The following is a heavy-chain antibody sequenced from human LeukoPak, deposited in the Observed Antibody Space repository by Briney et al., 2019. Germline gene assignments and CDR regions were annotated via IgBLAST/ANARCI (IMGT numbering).Heavy chain of an antibody. CDR1: GYTLTELS. Sequence: GASVKVSCKVSGYTLTELSMHWVRQAPGQGLEWMGGIIPIFGTANYAQRFQGRVTITADESTSTAYMELSSLRSEDTAVYYCASDSGYMGVWGKGTTVTVSS. J-gene: IGHJ6*03. CDR2: IIPIFGTA. CDR3: ASDSGYMGV. V-gene: IGHV1-69*13.